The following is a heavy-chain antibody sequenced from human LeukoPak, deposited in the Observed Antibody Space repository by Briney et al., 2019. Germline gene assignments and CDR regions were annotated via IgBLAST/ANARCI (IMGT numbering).Heavy chain of an antibody. CDR2: IYYSGST. V-gene: IGHV4-39*01. CDR3: ARHEVVAATACDY. J-gene: IGHJ4*02. D-gene: IGHD2-15*01. Sequence: SETLSLTCTVSGGSISSSSYYWGWIRQLPGKGLEWIGSIYYSGSTYYNPSLKSRVTISVDTSKNQFSLKLSSVTAADTAVYYCARHEVVAATACDYWGQGTLVTVSS. CDR1: GGSISSSSYY.